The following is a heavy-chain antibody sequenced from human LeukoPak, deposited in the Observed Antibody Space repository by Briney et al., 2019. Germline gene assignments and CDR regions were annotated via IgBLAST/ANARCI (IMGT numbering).Heavy chain of an antibody. CDR1: GFTFSSYG. D-gene: IGHD4-17*01. J-gene: IGHJ4*02. V-gene: IGHV3-30*18. CDR3: AKNYGDYYFDY. CDR2: ISYDGSNK. Sequence: GGSLRLSCAASGFTFSSYGMHWVRQAPGKGLEWVAVISYDGSNKYYADSVKGRFTISRDNSKNTLYLQMNSLRAEDTAVYYCAKNYGDYYFDYWGQGTLVTVSS.